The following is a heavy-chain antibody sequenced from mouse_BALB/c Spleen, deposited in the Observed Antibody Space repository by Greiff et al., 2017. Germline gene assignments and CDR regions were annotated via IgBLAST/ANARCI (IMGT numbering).Heavy chain of an antibody. CDR1: GFTFSSFG. D-gene: IGHD1-1*01. CDR2: ISSGSSTI. Sequence: EVQVVESGGGLVQPGGSRKLSCAASGFTFSSFGMHWVRQAPEKGLEWVAYISSGSSTIYYADTVKGRFTISRDNPKNTLFLQMTSLRSEDTAMYYCATDYGSSGTDYAMDYWGQGTSVTVSS. CDR3: ATDYGSSGTDYAMDY. V-gene: IGHV5-17*02. J-gene: IGHJ4*01.